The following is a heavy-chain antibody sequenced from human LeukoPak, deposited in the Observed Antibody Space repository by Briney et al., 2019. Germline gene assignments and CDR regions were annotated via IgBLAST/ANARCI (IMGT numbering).Heavy chain of an antibody. V-gene: IGHV4-38-2*02. J-gene: IGHJ4*02. D-gene: IGHD3-22*01. CDR3: ASYYDSSGYLF. CDR1: GYSIIRGFY. CDR2: IYHSGTT. Sequence: SETLSLTCTVSGYSIIRGFYWGWFRQTPGKGLEWIGSIYHSGTTHYNPSLNSRVTISVGTSQDQFSLKLSSVTAADTAVYYCASYYDSSGYLFWGQGTLVTVSS.